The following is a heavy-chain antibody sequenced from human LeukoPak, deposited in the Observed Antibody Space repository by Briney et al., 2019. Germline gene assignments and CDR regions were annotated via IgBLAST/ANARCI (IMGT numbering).Heavy chain of an antibody. Sequence: SETLSLTCTVSGGSVSSGSYYWSWIRQPPGKGLEWIGYICYSGSTNYNPSLMSRVIISVDTSKNQFSLKLRSVTAADTAVYYCARDLWELQSAFDLWGQGTMVTVSS. CDR3: ARDLWELQSAFDL. CDR1: GGSVSSGSYY. CDR2: ICYSGST. V-gene: IGHV4-61*01. J-gene: IGHJ3*01. D-gene: IGHD1-26*01.